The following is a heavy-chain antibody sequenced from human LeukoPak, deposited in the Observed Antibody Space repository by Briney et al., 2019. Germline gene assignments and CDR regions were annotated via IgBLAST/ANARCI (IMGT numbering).Heavy chain of an antibody. V-gene: IGHV3-21*01. J-gene: IGHJ4*02. CDR1: GFTFSSYS. CDR3: ARDESLGY. CDR2: ISSSSSYI. Sequence: SGGSLRLSCAASGFTFSSYSMNWVRQAPGKGLEWVSSISSSSSYIYYVDSVKGRFTISRDNAKNSLYLQMNSLRAEDTAVYYCARDESLGYWGQGTLVTVSS.